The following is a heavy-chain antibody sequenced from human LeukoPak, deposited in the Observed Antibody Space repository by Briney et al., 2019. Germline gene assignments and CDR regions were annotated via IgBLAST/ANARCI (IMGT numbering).Heavy chain of an antibody. CDR2: IYHSGST. CDR3: ARAGGFNQQQLARGKYNWFDP. Sequence: PSETLSLTCAVSGGSISSGGYSWSWIRQPPGKGLEWIGYIYHSGSTYYNPSLKSRVTISVDRSKNQFSLKLSSVTAADTAVYYCARAGGFNQQQLARGKYNWFDPWGQGTLVTVSS. CDR1: GGSISSGGYS. D-gene: IGHD6-13*01. V-gene: IGHV4-30-2*01. J-gene: IGHJ5*02.